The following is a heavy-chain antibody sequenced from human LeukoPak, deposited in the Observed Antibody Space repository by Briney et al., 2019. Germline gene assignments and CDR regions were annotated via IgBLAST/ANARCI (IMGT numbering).Heavy chain of an antibody. CDR2: ISSGGDYT. V-gene: IGHV3-23*01. Sequence: GGSLRLSCAASGFTFSTYAMGWVRQAPGKGLEWVSAISSGGDYTDYAGSVKGRFTISRDNSKNTLYLQMNSLRAEDTAVYYCAKDLNRGSYYYYYGMGVWGQGTTVTVSS. CDR1: GFTFSTYA. D-gene: IGHD1-26*01. J-gene: IGHJ6*02. CDR3: AKDLNRGSYYYYYGMGV.